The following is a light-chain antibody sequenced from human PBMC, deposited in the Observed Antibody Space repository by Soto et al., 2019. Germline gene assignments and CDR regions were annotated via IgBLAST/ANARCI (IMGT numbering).Light chain of an antibody. CDR1: QGINKW. CDR2: AAS. V-gene: IGKV1-12*01. CDR3: EQDNSFPLT. Sequence: DIQMTQSPSSVSASVGDRVPITCRASQGINKWLAWYQQKPGKAPKLRISAASSLRSGVPSRFSVSGSGSDFILTISSLQPEDVATDDCEQDNSFPLTFGGGTRVEI. J-gene: IGKJ4*01.